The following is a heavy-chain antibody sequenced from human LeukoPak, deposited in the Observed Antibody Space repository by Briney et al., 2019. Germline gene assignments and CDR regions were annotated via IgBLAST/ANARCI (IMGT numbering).Heavy chain of an antibody. J-gene: IGHJ4*02. Sequence: SETLSLTCTVSGGSISSSSYYWGWIRQPPGKGLEWIGSIYYSGSTYYNPSLKSRVTISVDTSKNQFSLKLSSVTAADTAVYYCARGQLEEFDYWGQGTLVTVSS. CDR2: IYYSGST. CDR3: ARGQLEEFDY. V-gene: IGHV4-39*07. D-gene: IGHD1-1*01. CDR1: GGSISSSSYY.